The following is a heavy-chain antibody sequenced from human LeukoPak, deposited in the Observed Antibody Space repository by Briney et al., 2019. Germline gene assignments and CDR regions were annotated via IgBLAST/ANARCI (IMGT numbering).Heavy chain of an antibody. CDR3: ARHRVVGTFLIDY. CDR2: IYYSGHT. CDR1: GGSISSYY. J-gene: IGHJ4*02. Sequence: SETLSLTRTVSGGSISSYYWSWIRQPPGKGREWIGYIYYSGHTNYNPSLKSRVTISVDTSKNQFSLKLSSVTAADTAVYYCARHRVVGTFLIDYWGQGTLVSVSS. V-gene: IGHV4-59*08. D-gene: IGHD6-19*01.